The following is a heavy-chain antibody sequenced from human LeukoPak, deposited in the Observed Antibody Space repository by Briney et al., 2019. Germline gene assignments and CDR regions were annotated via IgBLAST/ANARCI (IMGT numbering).Heavy chain of an antibody. CDR2: ISYDGSNK. CDR1: GFTFSSYG. V-gene: IGHV3-30*03. Sequence: GRSLRLSCAASGFTFSSYGMHWVRQAPGKGLEWVAVISYDGSNKYYADSVKSRFTISRDNSKNTLYLQMNSLRAEDTAVYYCATGLLFDPWGQGTLVTVSS. J-gene: IGHJ5*02. CDR3: ATGLLFDP. D-gene: IGHD2-15*01.